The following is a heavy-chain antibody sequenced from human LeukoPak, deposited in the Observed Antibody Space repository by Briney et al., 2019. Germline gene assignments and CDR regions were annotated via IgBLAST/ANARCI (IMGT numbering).Heavy chain of an antibody. D-gene: IGHD3-22*01. CDR2: ISSNGGST. CDR3: ARPRYYYDSSGPTYFDY. CDR1: GFTFSSYA. V-gene: IGHV3-64*04. Sequence: GGSLRLSCSASGFTFSSYAMHWVRQAPGKGLEYVSAISSNGGSTYYADSVKGRFTISRDNSKNTLCLQMNSLRAEDTAVYYCARPRYYYDSSGPTYFDYWGQGTLVTVSS. J-gene: IGHJ4*02.